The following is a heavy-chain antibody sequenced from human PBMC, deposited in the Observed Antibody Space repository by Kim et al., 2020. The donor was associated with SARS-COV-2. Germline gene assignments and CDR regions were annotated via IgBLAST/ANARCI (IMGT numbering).Heavy chain of an antibody. J-gene: IGHJ6*02. CDR3: ARDPGITGTTHSYYYYGWDV. CDR2: IYYSGST. CDR1: GGSISSSSYY. D-gene: IGHD1-20*01. Sequence: SETLSLTCTVSGGSISSSSYYWGWIRQPPGKGLEWIGCIYYSGSTYYNPSLKSRVTISVDTSKNQFSLRLSSVTAADTAVYYCARDPGITGTTHSYYYYGWDVWGQGTTGTVSS. V-gene: IGHV4-39*07.